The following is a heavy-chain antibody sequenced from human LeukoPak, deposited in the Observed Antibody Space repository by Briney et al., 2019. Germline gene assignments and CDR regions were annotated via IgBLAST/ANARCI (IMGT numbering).Heavy chain of an antibody. D-gene: IGHD5-12*01. V-gene: IGHV1-2*02. CDR3: ARDRIAIKWLRFRGGFDY. Sequence: ASVKVSCKASGYTSTGYYMHWVRQAPGQGLEWMGWINPNSGGTNYAQKFQGRVTMTRDTSISTAYMELSRLRSDDTAVYYCARDRIAIKWLRFRGGFDYWGQGTLVTISS. CDR2: INPNSGGT. J-gene: IGHJ4*02. CDR1: GYTSTGYY.